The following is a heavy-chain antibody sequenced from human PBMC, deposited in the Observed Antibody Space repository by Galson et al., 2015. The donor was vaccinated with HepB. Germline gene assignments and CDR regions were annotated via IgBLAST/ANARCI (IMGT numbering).Heavy chain of an antibody. CDR3: ARDRWGGGDYGMDV. Sequence: SLRLSCAASGFTFSSYWMSWVRQAPGKGLEWVANIKQDGSEKYYVDSVKGRFTISRDNAKNSLYLQMNSLRTEDTAVYYCARDRWGGGDYGMDVWGQGTTVTVSS. J-gene: IGHJ6*02. V-gene: IGHV3-7*03. CDR1: GFTFSSYW. CDR2: IKQDGSEK. D-gene: IGHD3-16*01.